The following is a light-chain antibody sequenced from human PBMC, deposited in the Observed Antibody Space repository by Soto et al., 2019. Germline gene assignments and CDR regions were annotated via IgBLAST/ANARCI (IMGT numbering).Light chain of an antibody. V-gene: IGLV2-23*02. CDR2: EVT. CDR3: CSYAGSSTFV. Sequence: QSVLTQPASVSGSPGQSITISCTGTSGDVGSYNLVSWYQQRPDKAPKLMIYEVTKRPSGVSNRFSGSKSGNTASLTVSGLQAEDEADYYCCSYAGSSTFVFGTGTKVTVL. J-gene: IGLJ1*01. CDR1: SGDVGSYNL.